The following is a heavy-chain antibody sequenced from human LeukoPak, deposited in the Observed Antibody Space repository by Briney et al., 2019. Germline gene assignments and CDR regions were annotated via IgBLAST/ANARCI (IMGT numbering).Heavy chain of an antibody. CDR2: ISYDGSNK. CDR1: GFTLSSYG. Sequence: GGSLRLSCAASGFTLSSYGMHWVRQAPGKGLEWVAVISYDGSNKYYADSVKGRFTISRDNSKNTLYLQMNSLRAEDTAVYYCAKGEAGSRVLRYFDWLSGPFDYWGQGTLVTVSS. CDR3: AKGEAGSRVLRYFDWLSGPFDY. D-gene: IGHD3-9*01. V-gene: IGHV3-30*18. J-gene: IGHJ4*02.